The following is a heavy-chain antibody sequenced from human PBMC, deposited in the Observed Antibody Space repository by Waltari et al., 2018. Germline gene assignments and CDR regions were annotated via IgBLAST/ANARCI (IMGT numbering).Heavy chain of an antibody. J-gene: IGHJ5*02. CDR1: GFPSVRTY. D-gene: IGHD2-2*01. CDR2: IYSGGST. Sequence: EVQLLEPGGGLVRPGGSLVLSCAPPGFPSVRTYMCWVRQAPGKGLEWVSVIYSGGSTYYADSVKGRFTISRDNSKNTLYLQMNSLRAEDTAVYYCARDSIYWFDPWGQGTLVTVSS. V-gene: IGHV3-66*01. CDR3: ARDSIYWFDP.